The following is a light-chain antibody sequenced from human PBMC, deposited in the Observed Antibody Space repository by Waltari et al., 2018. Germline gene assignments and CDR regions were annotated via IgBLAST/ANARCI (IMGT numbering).Light chain of an antibody. CDR3: QAWDKITV. Sequence: SYELTQPPSLPVSPGQTANINCPRHTSGNRFVSWYQQKTDKAPLLLIHKDKKRPSGHPDQCSGSKSGNTATLIISGTQARHEADYYCQAWDKITVFGGGTRLTVL. CDR1: TSGNRF. V-gene: IGLV3-1*01. CDR2: KDK. J-gene: IGLJ2*01.